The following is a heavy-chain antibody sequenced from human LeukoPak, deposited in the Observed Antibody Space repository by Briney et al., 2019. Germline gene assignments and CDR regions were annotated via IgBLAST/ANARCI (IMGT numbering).Heavy chain of an antibody. Sequence: GGSLRLSCAASGFTSGFTFSGFEMNWVRQAPGKGLEWLSYISTSGSTIYYADSVEGRFTISRDNAKNSLFLQMNSLRAEDTAIYYCAIYAGEPGDYWGQGTLVTVSS. J-gene: IGHJ4*02. CDR2: ISTSGSTI. CDR3: AIYAGEPGDY. CDR1: GFTFSGFE. V-gene: IGHV3-48*03. D-gene: IGHD3-16*01.